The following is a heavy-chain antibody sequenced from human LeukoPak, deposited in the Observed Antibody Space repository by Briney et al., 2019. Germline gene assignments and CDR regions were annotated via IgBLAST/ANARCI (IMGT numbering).Heavy chain of an antibody. J-gene: IGHJ4*02. V-gene: IGHV4-59*12. CDR2: IYYSGST. D-gene: IGHD3-3*01. Sequence: SETLSLTCTVSGGSISSYYWSWIRQPPGKGLEWIGYIYYSGSTNYNPSLKSRVTISVDTSKNQFSLKLSSVTAADTAVYYCAREADFWSGYYSYRGFDYWGQGTLVTVSS. CDR1: GGSISSYY. CDR3: AREADFWSGYYSYRGFDY.